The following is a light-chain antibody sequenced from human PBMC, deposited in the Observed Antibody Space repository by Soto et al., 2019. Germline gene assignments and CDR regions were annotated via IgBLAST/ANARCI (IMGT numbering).Light chain of an antibody. CDR3: QQYNNWPPIT. Sequence: EIVMTQSPATLSVSPGERATLSCRACQSVSSNLAWYQQKPGQAPRFLIYVASHRASGTPARFSGSGSGTEFTLTIRSLQSEDFAVYYCQQYNNWPPITFGQGTRLE. J-gene: IGKJ5*01. V-gene: IGKV3-15*01. CDR1: QSVSSN. CDR2: VAS.